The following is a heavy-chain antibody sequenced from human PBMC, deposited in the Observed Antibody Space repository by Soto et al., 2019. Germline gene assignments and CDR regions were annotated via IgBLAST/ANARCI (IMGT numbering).Heavy chain of an antibody. CDR2: IHSGGST. J-gene: IGHJ4*02. D-gene: IGHD4-17*01. V-gene: IGHV3-53*04. CDR3: ARIDFGDSY. Sequence: VQLVESGGGLVQPGGSLRLSCAASGFTVSNNYMTWVRQAPGKGLEWVSVIHSGGSTYYADSVKGRFTISRHNSKNTLYLQMNSLRTEDTAVYYCARIDFGDSYWGQGTLVTVSS. CDR1: GFTVSNNY.